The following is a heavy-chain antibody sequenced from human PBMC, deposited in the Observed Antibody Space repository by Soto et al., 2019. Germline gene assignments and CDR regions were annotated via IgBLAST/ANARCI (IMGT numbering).Heavy chain of an antibody. CDR1: GFTFSSYA. V-gene: IGHV3-23*01. Sequence: EVQLLESGGGLVQPGGSLRLSCAASGFTFSSYAMSWVRQAPGKGLEWVSAISGSGGSTYYADSVKGRFTISRDNSKNTLYLQMNSLRAEDTAVYYCAKDDRDLRITMVRGVMRAFDIWGQGTTVTVSS. CDR3: AKDDRDLRITMVRGVMRAFDI. CDR2: ISGSGGST. D-gene: IGHD3-10*01. J-gene: IGHJ3*02.